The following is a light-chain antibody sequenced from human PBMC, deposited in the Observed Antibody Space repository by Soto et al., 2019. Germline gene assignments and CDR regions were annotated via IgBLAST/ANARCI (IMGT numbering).Light chain of an antibody. CDR1: QSVSGN. V-gene: IGKV3-15*01. CDR3: QQYNNWPPWT. CDR2: GAS. Sequence: EIVMTQSPATLSVSPGERATLSCRASQSVSGNLAWYQQKPGQAPRLLIYGASTRATGIPARFSGSGSGTACTLTISSLQSEDFAVYYCQQYNNWPPWTFGQGTKVEIK. J-gene: IGKJ1*01.